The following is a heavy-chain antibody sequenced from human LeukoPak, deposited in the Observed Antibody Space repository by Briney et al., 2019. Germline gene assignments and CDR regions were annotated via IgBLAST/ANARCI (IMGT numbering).Heavy chain of an antibody. CDR1: GFTFSSYW. D-gene: IGHD6-19*01. V-gene: IGHV3-7*01. Sequence: GGSLRLSCAASGFTFSSYWMSWVRQAPGKGLEWVANIKQDGSEKYYVDSVKGRFTISRDNAKNSLYLQMNSLRAEDTAVYYCARGRAVAGLMFDPWGQGTLVTVSS. J-gene: IGHJ5*02. CDR2: IKQDGSEK. CDR3: ARGRAVAGLMFDP.